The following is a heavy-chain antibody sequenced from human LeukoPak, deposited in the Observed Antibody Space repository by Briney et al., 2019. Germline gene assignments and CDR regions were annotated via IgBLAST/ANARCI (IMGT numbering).Heavy chain of an antibody. CDR1: GYSFTSYW. V-gene: IGHV5-51*01. J-gene: IGHJ3*02. CDR2: IYPGDSDT. CDR3: ARRQYCYDSSGSSPPGTFDI. Sequence: GESLKISCKGSGYSFTSYWIGRVRQMPGKGLEWMGIIYPGDSDTRYSPSFQGQVTISADKSISTAYLQWSSLKASDTAMYYCARRQYCYDSSGSSPPGTFDIWGQGTMVTVSS. D-gene: IGHD3-22*01.